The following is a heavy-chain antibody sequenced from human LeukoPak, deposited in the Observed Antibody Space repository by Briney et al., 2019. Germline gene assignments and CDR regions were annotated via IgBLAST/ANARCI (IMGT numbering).Heavy chain of an antibody. D-gene: IGHD3-10*01. V-gene: IGHV3-48*03. J-gene: IGHJ4*02. CDR2: ISSSGSTI. CDR3: AREYYSLSY. Sequence: LRLSCAASGFTFSSYEMNWVRQAPGKGLEWVSYISSSGSTIYYADSVKGRFTISRDNAKNSLYLQMNSLRAEDTAVYYCAREYYSLSYWGQGTLVTVSS. CDR1: GFTFSSYE.